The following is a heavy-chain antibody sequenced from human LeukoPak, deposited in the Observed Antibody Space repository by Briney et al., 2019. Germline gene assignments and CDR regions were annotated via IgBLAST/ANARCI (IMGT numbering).Heavy chain of an antibody. CDR3: ARDRRLRFLEWLPPSFDY. Sequence: SGGSLRLSCATSGFSFSTYNMNWVRQAPGKGLEWVSSVSSSSSYIYYSDSVKGRFTISRDNAKNSLYLQMNSLRAEDTAVYYCARDRRLRFLEWLPPSFDYWGQGTLVTVSS. D-gene: IGHD3-3*01. CDR1: GFSFSTYN. J-gene: IGHJ4*02. CDR2: VSSSSSYI. V-gene: IGHV3-21*01.